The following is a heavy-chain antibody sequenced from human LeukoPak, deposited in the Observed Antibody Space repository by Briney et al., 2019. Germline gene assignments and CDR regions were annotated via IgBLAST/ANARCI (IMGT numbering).Heavy chain of an antibody. V-gene: IGHV1-18*01. J-gene: IGHJ4*02. CDR1: GYIFTNYG. D-gene: IGHD3-10*01. CDR2: ISAHSGAT. Sequence: ASVKVSCKASGYIFTNYGIAWVRQAPGQGLEWMGWISAHSGATNSAQKFQDRVTMTTDTSTTTAYMELRSLTSDDTAVYYCARSNYASGSAFDYWGQGTLVQVSP. CDR3: ARSNYASGSAFDY.